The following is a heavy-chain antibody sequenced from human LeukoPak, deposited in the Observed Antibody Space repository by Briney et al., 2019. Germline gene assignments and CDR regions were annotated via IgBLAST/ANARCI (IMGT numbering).Heavy chain of an antibody. CDR1: GFTFSSYS. Sequence: GGSLRLSCAASGFTFSSYSMNWVRQAPGKGLEWVSSISSSSSYIYYADSVKGRFTISRDNAKNSLYLQMNSLRAEDTAVYYCATSGGYSSSWDDAFDIWGQGTMVTVSS. V-gene: IGHV3-21*04. D-gene: IGHD6-13*01. J-gene: IGHJ3*02. CDR2: ISSSSSYI. CDR3: ATSGGYSSSWDDAFDI.